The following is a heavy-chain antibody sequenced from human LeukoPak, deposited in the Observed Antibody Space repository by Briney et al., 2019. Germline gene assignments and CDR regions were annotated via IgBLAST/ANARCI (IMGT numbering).Heavy chain of an antibody. Sequence: SVKVSCKASGGTFSSYAISWVRQAPGQGLEWMGRIIPILGIANYAQKFQGRVTITADKSTSTAYMEVSSLRSEDTAVYYCARGYYDSSGYYYVEDYWGQGTLVTVSS. J-gene: IGHJ4*02. D-gene: IGHD3-22*01. CDR2: IIPILGIA. V-gene: IGHV1-69*04. CDR1: GGTFSSYA. CDR3: ARGYYDSSGYYYVEDY.